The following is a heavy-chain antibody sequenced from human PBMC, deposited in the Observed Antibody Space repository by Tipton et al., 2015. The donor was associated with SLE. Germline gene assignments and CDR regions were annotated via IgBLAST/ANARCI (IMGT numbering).Heavy chain of an antibody. V-gene: IGHV4-34*01. CDR3: ARGYSGYDRDY. CDR1: GGSISSHY. Sequence: TLSLTCTVSGGSISSHYWSWIRQPPGKGLEWIGEINHSGSTNYNPSLKSRVTISVDTSKNQFSLKLSSVTAADTAVYYCARGYSGYDRDYWGQGTLVTVSS. J-gene: IGHJ4*02. D-gene: IGHD5-12*01. CDR2: INHSGST.